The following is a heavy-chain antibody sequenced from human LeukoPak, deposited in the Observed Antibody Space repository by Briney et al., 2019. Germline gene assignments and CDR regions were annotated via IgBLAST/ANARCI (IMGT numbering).Heavy chain of an antibody. Sequence: SETLSLTCTVSGGSISSYYWSWIRQPPGKGLEWIGYIYTSGSTNYNPSLKSRVTISVDTSKNQFSLKLSSVTAADTAVYYCARRFDYYYYMDVWGKGTTVTVYS. CDR1: GGSISSYY. V-gene: IGHV4-4*09. CDR3: ARRFDYYYYMDV. J-gene: IGHJ6*03. CDR2: IYTSGST. D-gene: IGHD3-10*01.